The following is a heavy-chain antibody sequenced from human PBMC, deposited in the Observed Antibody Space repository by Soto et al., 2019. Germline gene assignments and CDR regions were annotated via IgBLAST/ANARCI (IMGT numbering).Heavy chain of an antibody. CDR3: AKGGRQWLVTSDFNY. J-gene: IGHJ4*02. CDR2: ISYDGSNK. D-gene: IGHD6-19*01. Sequence: GGSLRLSCAASGFTFSSYGMHWVRQAPGKGLEWVAVISYDGSNKYYADSAKGRFTISRDSSKNTVSLEMTSLRAEDTAVYYCAKGGRQWLVTSDFNYWGQGALVTV. CDR1: GFTFSSYG. V-gene: IGHV3-30*18.